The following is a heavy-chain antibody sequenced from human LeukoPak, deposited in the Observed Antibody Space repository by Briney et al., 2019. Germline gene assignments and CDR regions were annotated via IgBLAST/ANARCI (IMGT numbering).Heavy chain of an antibody. D-gene: IGHD6-19*01. J-gene: IGHJ3*02. CDR3: AGQTPPSGYSSGRYGAFDI. V-gene: IGHV3-48*01. CDR2: ISSSSSTI. CDR1: GFTFSSYS. Sequence: GGSLRLSCAASGFTFSSYSMNWVRQASGKGLEWVSYISSSSSTIYYADSVKGRFTISRDNAKNSLYLQMNSLRAEDTAVYYCAGQTPPSGYSSGRYGAFDIWGQGTMVTVSS.